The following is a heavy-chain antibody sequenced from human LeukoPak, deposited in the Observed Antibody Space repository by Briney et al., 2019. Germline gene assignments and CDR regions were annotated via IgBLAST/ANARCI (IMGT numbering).Heavy chain of an antibody. J-gene: IGHJ4*02. V-gene: IGHV3-23*01. Sequence: GGSLRLSCAAFSGFAMSWVRQAPGRGLEGVSAINGRGDDTYSPDSVKGRFTISRDNSNNTRYLQINSLRAEDTAVYYCAKGHRSSSSFIDSWGQGSLVTVSS. CDR1: SGFA. CDR3: AKGHRSSSSFIDS. D-gene: IGHD6-19*01. CDR2: INGRGDDT.